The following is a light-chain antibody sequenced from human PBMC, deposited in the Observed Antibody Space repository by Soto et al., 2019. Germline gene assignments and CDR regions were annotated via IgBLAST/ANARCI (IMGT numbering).Light chain of an antibody. CDR3: QHYNNWPRA. J-gene: IGKJ4*01. CDR1: QSVSSK. V-gene: IGKV3D-15*01. Sequence: EILMTQSPATLSVSPGERATLSCRASQSVSSKLAWYQQKPGQAPRLLISDASTRATGIPARFSGSGSGTEFTLAISSPQPEDFAVYYCQHYNNWPRAFGGGTKVEIK. CDR2: DAS.